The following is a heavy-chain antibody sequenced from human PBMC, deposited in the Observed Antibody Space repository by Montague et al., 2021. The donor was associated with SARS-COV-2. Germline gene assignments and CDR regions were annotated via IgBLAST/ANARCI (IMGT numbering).Heavy chain of an antibody. J-gene: IGHJ4*02. CDR3: ARGREYSSSAGFDY. Sequence: SETLSLTCTVSGGSISSYYWSWIRQTPGKGLEWIGYIYYSGSTNYNPSLKSRVTISVDTSKNQFSLKLSSVTAADTAVYYCARGREYSSSAGFDYWGQGTLVTVSS. CDR1: GGSISSYY. CDR2: IYYSGST. D-gene: IGHD6-6*01. V-gene: IGHV4-59*01.